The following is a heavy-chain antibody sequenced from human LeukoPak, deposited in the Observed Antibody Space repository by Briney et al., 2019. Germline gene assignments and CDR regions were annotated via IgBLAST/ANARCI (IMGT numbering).Heavy chain of an antibody. J-gene: IGHJ4*02. V-gene: IGHV3-33*08. CDR2: IWYDGSNK. Sequence: GGSLRLSCAASGFTFSSYGVHWVRQAPGKGLEWVAVIWYDGSNKYYADSVKGRFTISRDNSKNTLYLQMNSLRAEDTAVYYCARVGPLYFDSSFVYYWGQGTLVTVSS. CDR1: GFTFSSYG. CDR3: ARVGPLYFDSSFVYY. D-gene: IGHD3-9*01.